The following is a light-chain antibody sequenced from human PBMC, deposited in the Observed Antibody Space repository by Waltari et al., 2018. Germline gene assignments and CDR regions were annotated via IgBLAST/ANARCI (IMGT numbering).Light chain of an antibody. Sequence: EIVLTQSPGTLSLSPGDTATLSCRATQYIDFLAWYQQKPGQPPRILIFSASTRATGIPDRFSGRGFGTDFTLTISRLEPEDFAVYYCQYYGDSPNTFGQGTKL. CDR1: QYIDF. CDR3: QYYGDSPNT. CDR2: SAS. J-gene: IGKJ2*01. V-gene: IGKV3-20*01.